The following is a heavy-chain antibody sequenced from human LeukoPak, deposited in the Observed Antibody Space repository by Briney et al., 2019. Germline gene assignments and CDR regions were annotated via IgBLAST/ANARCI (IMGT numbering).Heavy chain of an antibody. CDR3: ARYSYRGYYYDSSGIDY. CDR2: IYPGDSET. D-gene: IGHD3-22*01. Sequence: GASLQISCKGSGYFFNSYWIGWVRQLPGKGLEWMGIIYPGDSETRYSPSFQGQVTISADKSISTAYLQWSSLKASDTAMYYCARYSYRGYYYDSSGIDYWGQGTLVTVSS. V-gene: IGHV5-51*01. CDR1: GYFFNSYW. J-gene: IGHJ4*02.